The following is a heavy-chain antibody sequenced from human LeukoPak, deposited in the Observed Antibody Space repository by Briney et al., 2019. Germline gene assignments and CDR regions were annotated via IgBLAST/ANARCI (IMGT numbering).Heavy chain of an antibody. CDR2: ISDNGFTT. CDR1: GFTFSYYA. Sequence: GGSLRPSCAAPGFTFSYYAMSWVRQAPGKGLEWVAGISDNGFTTFYADSVKGRFTISRDNSNNMLFLQLNSLRAEDSAVYSCAKGGVGGTDNWFDPWGQGTLVTVSS. D-gene: IGHD1-26*01. V-gene: IGHV3-23*01. J-gene: IGHJ5*02. CDR3: AKGGVGGTDNWFDP.